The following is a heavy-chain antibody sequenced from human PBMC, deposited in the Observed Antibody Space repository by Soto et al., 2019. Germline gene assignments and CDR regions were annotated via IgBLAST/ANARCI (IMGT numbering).Heavy chain of an antibody. CDR2: ISTYSGDT. CDR3: PRHHGPTTSENWFGP. J-gene: IGHJ5*02. CDR1: GYTFFTYD. V-gene: IGHV1-18*01. D-gene: IGHD5-12*01. Sequence: ASVKVSCKASGYTFFTYDISWVRQAPGQGLEWMGWISTYSGDTKYAQKFQGRVTMTTDTSTTTAYLELRSLRSDDTAVYYCPRHHGPTTSENWFGPWRQGNLVTVAS.